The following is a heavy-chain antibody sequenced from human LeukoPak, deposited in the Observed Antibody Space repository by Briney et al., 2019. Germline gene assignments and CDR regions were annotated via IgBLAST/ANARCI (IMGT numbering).Heavy chain of an antibody. CDR3: ARGELLGYCSSTSCYALGFDP. Sequence: SETLSPTCAVYGGSFSGYYWSWIRQPPGKGLEWIGEINHSGSTNYNPSLKSRVTISVDTSKNQFSLKLSSVTAADTAVYYCARGELLGYCSSTSCYALGFDPWGQGTLVTVSS. CDR1: GGSFSGYY. J-gene: IGHJ5*02. CDR2: INHSGST. D-gene: IGHD2-2*01. V-gene: IGHV4-34*01.